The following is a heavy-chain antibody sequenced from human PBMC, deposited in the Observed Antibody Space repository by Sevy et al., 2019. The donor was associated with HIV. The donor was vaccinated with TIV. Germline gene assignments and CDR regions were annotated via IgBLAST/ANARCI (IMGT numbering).Heavy chain of an antibody. CDR3: ARDRWEVRGVIGARYLYYYYGMDV. CDR1: GFTFSSYW. J-gene: IGHJ6*02. V-gene: IGHV3-7*01. Sequence: GGSLRLSCAASGFTFSSYWMSWVRQAPGKGLEWVANIKQDGSEKYYVDSVKGRFTISRDNAKNSLYLQVISLRAEDTAVYYCARDRWEVRGVIGARYLYYYYGMDVWGQGTTVTVSS. D-gene: IGHD3-10*01. CDR2: IKQDGSEK.